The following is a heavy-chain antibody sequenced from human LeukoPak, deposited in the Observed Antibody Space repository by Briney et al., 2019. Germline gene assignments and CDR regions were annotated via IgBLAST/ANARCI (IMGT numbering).Heavy chain of an antibody. D-gene: IGHD1-26*01. CDR1: GYSISSGYY. J-gene: IGHJ4*02. V-gene: IGHV4-38-2*02. CDR3: ARDIGKLLFDY. CDR2: IYHSGST. Sequence: SETLSLTCTASGYSISSGYYWGWIRQPPGKGLEWIGSIYHSGSTYYNPSLKSRVTISVDTSKNQFSLKLSSVTAADTAVYYCARDIGKLLFDYWGQGTLVTVSS.